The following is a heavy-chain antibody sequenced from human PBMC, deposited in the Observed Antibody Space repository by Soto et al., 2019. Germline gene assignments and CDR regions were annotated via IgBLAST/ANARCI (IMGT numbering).Heavy chain of an antibody. CDR3: ARDPPPPDY. V-gene: IGHV1-18*01. CDR2: ISAYNGNT. Sequence: QVQLVQSGAEVKKPGASVKVSCKASGYTFASYAISWMRQAPGQGLEWMGWISAYNGNTNYAQKLQGRVTTTTDTSTITVYMELRSLRSDDTAVYYCARDPPPPDYWGQGTLVNVSS. CDR1: GYTFASYA. J-gene: IGHJ4*02.